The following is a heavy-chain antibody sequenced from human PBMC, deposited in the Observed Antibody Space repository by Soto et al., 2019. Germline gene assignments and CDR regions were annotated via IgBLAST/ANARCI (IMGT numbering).Heavy chain of an antibody. CDR3: ARDSVTTVTPLPFLGMDV. V-gene: IGHV3-74*01. Sequence: GGSLRLSCAASGFTFSSYWMHWVRQAPGKGLVWVSRINSDGSSTSYADSVKGRFTISRDNAKNTLYLQMNSLRAEDTAVYYCARDSVTTVTPLPFLGMDVWGQGTTVTVSS. CDR2: INSDGSST. D-gene: IGHD4-17*01. CDR1: GFTFSSYW. J-gene: IGHJ6*02.